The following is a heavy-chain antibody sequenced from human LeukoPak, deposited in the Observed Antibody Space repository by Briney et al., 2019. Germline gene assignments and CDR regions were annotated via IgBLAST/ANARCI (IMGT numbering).Heavy chain of an antibody. CDR1: GFTFSSYA. Sequence: PGRSLRLSCAASGFTFSSYAMHWVRQAPGKGLEWVAVISYDGSNKYYADSVKGRFTISRDNSKNTLYLQMNSLRAEDTAVYYCAREGTWFGELLNYYHGMDVWGKGTTVTVSS. J-gene: IGHJ6*04. CDR2: ISYDGSNK. V-gene: IGHV3-30*04. CDR3: AREGTWFGELLNYYHGMDV. D-gene: IGHD3-10*01.